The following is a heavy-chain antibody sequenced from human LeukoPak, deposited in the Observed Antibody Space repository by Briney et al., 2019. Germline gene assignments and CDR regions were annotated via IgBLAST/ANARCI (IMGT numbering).Heavy chain of an antibody. CDR3: ARGGSSTYYYDSSGLGY. Sequence: ASVTVSCKASGYTFTGYYMHWVRQAPGQGLEWMGWINPNSGGTNYAQKFQGRVTMTRDTSISTAYMELSRLRSDDTAVYYCARGGSSTYYYDSSGLGYWGQGTLVTVSS. CDR2: INPNSGGT. D-gene: IGHD3-22*01. CDR1: GYTFTGYY. J-gene: IGHJ4*02. V-gene: IGHV1-2*02.